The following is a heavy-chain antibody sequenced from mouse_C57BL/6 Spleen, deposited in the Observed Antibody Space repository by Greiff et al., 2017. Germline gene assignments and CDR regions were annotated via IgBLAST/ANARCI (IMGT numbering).Heavy chain of an antibody. CDR1: GYTFTSYW. V-gene: IGHV1-69*01. D-gene: IGHD2-4*01. CDR3: ARTDYDVFYWYFDV. CDR2: IDPSDSYT. Sequence: QVQLQQPGAELVMPGASVKLSCKASGYTFTSYWMHWVKQRPGQGLEWIGEIDPSDSYTNYNQKFQGKSTLTVEKSSSTAYMQLSSLTSEDSAVYYCARTDYDVFYWYFDVWCTLTTVTVSS. J-gene: IGHJ1*03.